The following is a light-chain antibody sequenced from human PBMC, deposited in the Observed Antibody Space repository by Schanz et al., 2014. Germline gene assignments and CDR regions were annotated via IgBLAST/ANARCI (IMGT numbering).Light chain of an antibody. CDR3: CSYAGSSTWV. J-gene: IGLJ3*02. CDR2: EGS. V-gene: IGLV2-23*01. Sequence: QSALTQPRSVSGSPGQSVTISCTGTSSDVGGYKYVSWYQQHPGKAPKLMIYEGSKRPSGVSNRFSGSKSGNTASLTISGLQAEDEADYYCCSYAGSSTWVFGGGTKLTVL. CDR1: SSDVGGYKY.